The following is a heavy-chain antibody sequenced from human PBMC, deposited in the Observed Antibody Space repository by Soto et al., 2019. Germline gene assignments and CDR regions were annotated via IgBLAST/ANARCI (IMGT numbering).Heavy chain of an antibody. V-gene: IGHV1-46*03. J-gene: IGHJ4*02. CDR1: GYTFTSYY. CDR3: ARSLDYYDSSGYSHSLDY. CDR2: INPSGGST. Sequence: ASVKVSCKASGYTFTSYYMHWVRQAPGQGLEWMGIINPSGGSTSYAQKFQGRVTMTRDKSTITVYMELSSLRSEDMAVYSCARSLDYYDSSGYSHSLDYWGQGTLVTVSS. D-gene: IGHD3-22*01.